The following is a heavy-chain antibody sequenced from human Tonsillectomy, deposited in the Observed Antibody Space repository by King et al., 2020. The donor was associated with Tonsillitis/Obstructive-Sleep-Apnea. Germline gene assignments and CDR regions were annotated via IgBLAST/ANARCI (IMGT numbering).Heavy chain of an antibody. D-gene: IGHD3-22*01. CDR3: ARDLYYYDRSVYYYSPCFDI. CDR2: INPSGGST. CDR1: GYTFTSYY. J-gene: IGHJ3*02. V-gene: IGHV1-46*01. Sequence: VQLVESGAEVKKPGASVKVSCKASGYTFTSYYMHWLRQAPGQGLEWMGIINPSGGSTSYAQKFQGRVTMTRDTSTNAVYMEMSSLKSEDTAVYYCARDLYYYDRSVYYYSPCFDIWGQGTMVTVSS.